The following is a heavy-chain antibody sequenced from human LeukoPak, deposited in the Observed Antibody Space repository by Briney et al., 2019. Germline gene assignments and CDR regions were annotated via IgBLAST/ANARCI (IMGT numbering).Heavy chain of an antibody. CDR3: AREGPAYYDFWSGSSYYGMDV. J-gene: IGHJ6*02. D-gene: IGHD3-3*01. CDR2: IIPTLGTP. Sequence: ASVKVSCKASGGTFSNYAVSWVRQAPGQGLEWMGGIIPTLGTPNYAQKFQGRVTITADESTSTAYMELSSLRSEDTAVYYCAREGPAYYDFWSGSSYYGMDVWGQGTTVTVSS. V-gene: IGHV1-69*13. CDR1: GGTFSNYA.